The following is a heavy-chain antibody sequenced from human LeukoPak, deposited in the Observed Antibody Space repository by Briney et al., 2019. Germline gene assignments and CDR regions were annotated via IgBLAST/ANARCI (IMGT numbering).Heavy chain of an antibody. V-gene: IGHV3-66*01. CDR1: GFTVSSNY. D-gene: IGHD2/OR15-2a*01. J-gene: IGHJ6*02. CDR3: ARVNSMSDYYYYGVDV. CDR2: IYSGGRT. Sequence: GGCLRLSCAASGFTVSSNYMSWVRQAPGKGLEWVSVIYSGGRTYYTDSVRGRFTISSDNSKNTLYLQMNSLRAEDTAVYYCARVNSMSDYYYYGVDVWGQGTTVTVSS.